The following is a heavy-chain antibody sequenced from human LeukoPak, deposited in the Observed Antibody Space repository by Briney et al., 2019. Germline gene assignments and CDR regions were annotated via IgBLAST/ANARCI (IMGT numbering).Heavy chain of an antibody. V-gene: IGHV4-59*01. D-gene: IGHD4-23*01. CDR1: GGSISSYY. J-gene: IGHJ3*01. Sequence: PSETLSLTCTVSGGSISSYYWSWIRQPPGKGLEWIGYFYSSGNTEYSPSFKSRVTTAVDTSKNQLSLRLNSVTAEDTAVYYCARYSVVTRRGAFDVWGQGTVVIVSS. CDR2: FYSSGNT. CDR3: ARYSVVTRRGAFDV.